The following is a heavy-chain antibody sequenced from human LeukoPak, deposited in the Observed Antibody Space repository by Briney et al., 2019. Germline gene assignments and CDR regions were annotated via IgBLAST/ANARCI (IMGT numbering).Heavy chain of an antibody. V-gene: IGHV4-59*01. J-gene: IGHJ6*03. CDR3: ARAGPGYYYYYYMDV. CDR2: IYYSGST. D-gene: IGHD3-10*01. Sequence: SETLSLTCTVSGGSISSYYWSWIRQPPGKGLEWIGYIYYSGSTNYNPSLKSRVTISVDTSKNQFSLKLSSVTAADTAVYYCARAGPGYYYYYYMDVWGKGTTVTVSS. CDR1: GGSISSYY.